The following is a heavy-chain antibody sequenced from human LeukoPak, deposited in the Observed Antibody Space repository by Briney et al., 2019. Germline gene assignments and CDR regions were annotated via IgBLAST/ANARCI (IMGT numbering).Heavy chain of an antibody. CDR2: IYYSGST. J-gene: IGHJ4*02. CDR3: ARELSSYSSSHGYFDY. V-gene: IGHV4-59*01. D-gene: IGHD6-13*01. Sequence: PETLSLTCTVSGGSISSYYWSWIRQPPGKGLEWIGYIYYSGSTNYNPSLKSRVTISVDTSKNQFSLKLSSVTAADTAVYYCARELSSYSSSHGYFDYWGQGTLVTVSS. CDR1: GGSISSYY.